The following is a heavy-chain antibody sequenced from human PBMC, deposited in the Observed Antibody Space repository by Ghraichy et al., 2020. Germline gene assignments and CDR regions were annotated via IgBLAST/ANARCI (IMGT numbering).Heavy chain of an antibody. J-gene: IGHJ6*02. CDR3: ARGDIVVVRAALYYSYGLDV. D-gene: IGHD2-2*01. CDR1: GLTFSSSW. Sequence: GGSLRLSCAASGLTFSSSWMSWVRQAPGKGLEWVANINQDGSEKYYEDSVKGRFTISRENAKKSLYLQMNSLRAEDTAVYYCARGDIVVVRAALYYSYGLDVWGQGTTVTVSS. V-gene: IGHV3-7*01. CDR2: INQDGSEK.